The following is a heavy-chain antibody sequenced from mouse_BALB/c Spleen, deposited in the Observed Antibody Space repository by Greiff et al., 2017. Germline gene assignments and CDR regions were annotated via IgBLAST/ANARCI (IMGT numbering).Heavy chain of an antibody. Sequence: VQLQQSGAELVRSGASVKLSCTASGFNIKDYYMHWVKQRPEQGLEWIGWIDPENGDTEYAPKFQGKATMTADTSSNTAYLQLSSLTSEDTAVYYCNACGYDGYWGQGTTLTVSS. CDR2: IDPENGDT. CDR3: NACGYDGY. J-gene: IGHJ2*01. CDR1: GFNIKDYY. D-gene: IGHD2-2*01. V-gene: IGHV14-4*02.